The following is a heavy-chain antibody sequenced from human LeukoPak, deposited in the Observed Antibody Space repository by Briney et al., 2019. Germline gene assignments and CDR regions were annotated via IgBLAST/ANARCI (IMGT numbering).Heavy chain of an antibody. CDR2: IKYDASDE. J-gene: IGHJ4*02. V-gene: IGHV3-33*08. CDR1: GFTSSSYA. CDR3: ARGQSVGWEIGVCDF. Sequence: PGGSLRLSCAASGFTSSSYAMSWVRQAPGKGLEWVGLIKYDASDEYYADSVKGRFTISRDDSRNTLYLQMTSLRAEDTAVYYCARGQSVGWEIGVCDFWGQGSLVTVAS. D-gene: IGHD1-26*01.